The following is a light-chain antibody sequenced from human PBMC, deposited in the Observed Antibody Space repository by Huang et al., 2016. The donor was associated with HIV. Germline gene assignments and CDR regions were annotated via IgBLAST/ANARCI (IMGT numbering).Light chain of an antibody. Sequence: VLTQSPGSVSVSLGVRVTVSCRASQSVDSGYLAWYQQKAGQSPRLLVYGTSSRASGIPGRFSGSGSGTEFTLTISRLEPEDFGVYYCHQYGSSKATFGQGTKVDI. V-gene: IGKV3-20*01. CDR1: QSVDSGY. J-gene: IGKJ1*01. CDR2: GTS. CDR3: HQYGSSKAT.